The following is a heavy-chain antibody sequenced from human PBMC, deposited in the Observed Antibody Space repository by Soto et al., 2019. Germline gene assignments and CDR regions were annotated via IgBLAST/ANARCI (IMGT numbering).Heavy chain of an antibody. D-gene: IGHD2-15*01. CDR3: AKGICGSSSCYNDN. Sequence: EVQLLESGGGWVQPGGSLRLYCAASGFMFSSYVMNWVRQAPGKGLEWVSSITDNGGSTYYADSVKGRFTISRDNSKNTLYLQMNSRRADDTAVSYCAKGICGSSSCYNDNWGQGPLVTVS. CDR2: ITDNGGST. J-gene: IGHJ4*02. CDR1: GFMFSSYV. V-gene: IGHV3-23*01.